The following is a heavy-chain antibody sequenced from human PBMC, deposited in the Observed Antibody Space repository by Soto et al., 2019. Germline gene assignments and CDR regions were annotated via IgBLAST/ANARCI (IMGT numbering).Heavy chain of an antibody. CDR2: IYYSGST. V-gene: IGHV4-30-4*01. CDR3: AREEERRRMYGMDV. J-gene: IGHJ6*02. CDR1: GGSISSGDYY. Sequence: PSETLSLTCTVSGGSISSGDYYWSWIRQPPGKGLECIGYIYYSGSTYYNPSLKSRVTISVDTSKNQFSLKLSSVTAADTAVYYCAREEERRRMYGMDVWGQGTTATVSS.